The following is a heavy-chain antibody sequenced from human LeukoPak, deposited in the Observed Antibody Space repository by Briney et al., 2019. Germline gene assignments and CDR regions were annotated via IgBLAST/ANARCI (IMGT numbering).Heavy chain of an antibody. D-gene: IGHD3-10*01. J-gene: IGHJ4*02. CDR1: GFTFSSYG. V-gene: IGHV3-33*06. CDR3: AKYRYGSGSFYTSPFDY. CDR2: IWYDGSNK. Sequence: PGGSLRLSCAASGFTFSSYGMHWVRQAPGKGLEWVAVIWYDGSNKYYADSVKGRFTISRDNSKNTLYLQMNSLRAEDTAVYYCAKYRYGSGSFYTSPFDYWGQGTLVTVSS.